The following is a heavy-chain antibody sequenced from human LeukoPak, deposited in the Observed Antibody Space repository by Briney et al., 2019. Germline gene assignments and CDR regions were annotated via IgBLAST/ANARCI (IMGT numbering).Heavy chain of an antibody. V-gene: IGHV3-23*01. Sequence: GGSLRLSCAASGFTFSSYAMSWVRQAPGKGLEWVSAISGSGGSTYYADSVKGRFTISRDNSKNTLYLQMNSLRAEDTAVYYCAKALIVGATTTAYAFDYWGQGTLVTVSS. J-gene: IGHJ4*02. CDR3: AKALIVGATTTAYAFDY. D-gene: IGHD1-26*01. CDR1: GFTFSSYA. CDR2: ISGSGGST.